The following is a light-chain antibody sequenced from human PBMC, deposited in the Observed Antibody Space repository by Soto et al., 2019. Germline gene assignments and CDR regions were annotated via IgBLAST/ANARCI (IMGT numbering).Light chain of an antibody. CDR1: QSVSNNY. Sequence: EIVLTQSPGTLSLSPGERATLSCRASQSVSNNYLAWYQQRPGQAPRLLIYDASIRATGIPARFSASGSGTDFTLTISSLEAEDFAVYYCQQRGNWPRTFGQGTRLE. J-gene: IGKJ2*01. V-gene: IGKV3D-20*02. CDR2: DAS. CDR3: QQRGNWPRT.